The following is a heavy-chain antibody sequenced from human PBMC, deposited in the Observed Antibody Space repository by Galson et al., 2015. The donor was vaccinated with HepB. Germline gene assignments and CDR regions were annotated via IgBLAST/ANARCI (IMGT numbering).Heavy chain of an antibody. Sequence: SLRLSCAASGFSFSSYNMNWVRQAPGKGLEWVSYISSSSSSKYCADSVKGRFTISRDNAKNSLYLQMDSLRAEDTAVYYCARDRGGSGIYLSNYYDMDVWGQGTTVTVSS. D-gene: IGHD3-10*01. V-gene: IGHV3-48*04. CDR2: ISSSSSSK. J-gene: IGHJ6*02. CDR1: GFSFSSYN. CDR3: ARDRGGSGIYLSNYYDMDV.